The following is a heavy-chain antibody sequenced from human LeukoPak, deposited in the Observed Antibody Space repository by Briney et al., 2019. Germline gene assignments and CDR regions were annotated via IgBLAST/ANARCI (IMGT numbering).Heavy chain of an antibody. D-gene: IGHD6-6*01. CDR3: ARGPGGSSSSDFDY. CDR1: GGSISSGGYS. V-gene: IGHV4-61*02. CDR2: IYTSGST. Sequence: PSETLSLTCAVSGGSISSGGYSWSWIRQPAGKGLEWIGRIYTSGSTNYNPSLKSRVTISVDTSKNQFSLKLSSVTAADTAVYYCARGPGGSSSSDFDYWGQGTLVTVSS. J-gene: IGHJ4*02.